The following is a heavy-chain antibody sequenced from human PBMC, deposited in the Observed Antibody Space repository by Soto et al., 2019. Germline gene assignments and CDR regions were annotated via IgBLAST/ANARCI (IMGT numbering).Heavy chain of an antibody. D-gene: IGHD3-10*01. CDR2: ISGSGGST. CDR1: GFTFSSYA. V-gene: IGHV3-23*01. J-gene: IGHJ4*02. CDR3: AKNYGSGSYYAIDY. Sequence: GGSLRLSCAASGFTFSSYAMSWVRQAPGKGLEWVSAISGSGGSTYYADSVKGRFTISRDNSKNTLYLQMNSLRAEDTAVYYCAKNYGSGSYYAIDYWGQGTLVTVSS.